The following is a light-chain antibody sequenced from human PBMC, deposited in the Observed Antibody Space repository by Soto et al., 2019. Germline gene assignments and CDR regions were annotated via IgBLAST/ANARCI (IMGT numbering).Light chain of an antibody. Sequence: QTVVTQEHSLTVSPGGTVTLTCASSTGAVTSGNFPNWFQQKPGQAPRSLMYSTSNIHSWTPSRFSGSLLGGKAALTLSGVQPEDEAEDFCLLYYGGVYVFGTGTKLTVL. CDR2: STS. CDR3: LLYYGGVYV. J-gene: IGLJ1*01. CDR1: TGAVTSGNF. V-gene: IGLV7-43*01.